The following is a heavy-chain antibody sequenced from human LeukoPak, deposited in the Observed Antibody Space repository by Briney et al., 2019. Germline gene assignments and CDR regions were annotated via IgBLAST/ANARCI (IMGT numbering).Heavy chain of an antibody. CDR2: IYPGDSDT. CDR3: ARSGPDEVATMPFDY. Sequence: GESLKISCKGSGYSFTSYWIGWVRQMPGKGLEWMGIIYPGDSDTRYSPSFQGQVTISADKSISTAYLQWSSLKASDTAMYYCARSGPDEVATMPFDYWGQGTLVTVSS. J-gene: IGHJ4*02. D-gene: IGHD5-12*01. CDR1: GYSFTSYW. V-gene: IGHV5-51*01.